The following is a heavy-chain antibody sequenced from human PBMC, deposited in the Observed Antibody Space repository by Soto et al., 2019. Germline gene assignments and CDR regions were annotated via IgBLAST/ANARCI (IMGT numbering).Heavy chain of an antibody. D-gene: IGHD3-3*01. Sequence: RLSCAASGFTFSSYAMSWVRQAPGKGLEWVSAISGSGGSTYYADSVKGRFTISRDNSKNTLYLQMNSLRAEDTAVYYCAKDHDFWSGPDAFDIWGQGTMVTVSS. CDR3: AKDHDFWSGPDAFDI. CDR2: ISGSGGST. V-gene: IGHV3-23*01. J-gene: IGHJ3*02. CDR1: GFTFSSYA.